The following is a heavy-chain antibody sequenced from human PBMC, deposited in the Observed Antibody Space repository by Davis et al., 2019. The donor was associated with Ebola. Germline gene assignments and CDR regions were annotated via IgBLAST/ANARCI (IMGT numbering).Heavy chain of an antibody. CDR3: ARNLDYGDPNAFDF. Sequence: GESLKISCHGSGYSFPNHWIGWVRQMPGKGLEWMGIIYPGDSKTRYSPSFQGQVTFSADKSISTAYLQWSSLKASDTAMYFCARNLDYGDPNAFDFWGQGTTVIVSP. CDR2: IYPGDSKT. D-gene: IGHD4-17*01. V-gene: IGHV5-51*01. CDR1: GYSFPNHW. J-gene: IGHJ3*01.